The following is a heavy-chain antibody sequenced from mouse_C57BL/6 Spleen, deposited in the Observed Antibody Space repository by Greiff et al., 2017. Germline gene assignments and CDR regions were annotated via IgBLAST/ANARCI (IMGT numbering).Heavy chain of an antibody. CDR2: IYPGSGNT. CDR1: GYSFTSYY. Sequence: QVQLQQSGPELVKPGASVKISCKASGYSFTSYYIHWVKQRPGQGLEWIGWIYPGSGNTKYNEKFKGKATLTADTSSSTAYMQLSSLTSEDSAVYYCARSLYDYDEACWGQGTLVTVSA. V-gene: IGHV1-66*01. J-gene: IGHJ3*01. CDR3: ARSLYDYDEAC. D-gene: IGHD2-4*01.